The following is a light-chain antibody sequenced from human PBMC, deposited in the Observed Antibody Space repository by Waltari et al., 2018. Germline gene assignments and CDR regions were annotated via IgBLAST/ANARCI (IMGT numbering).Light chain of an antibody. CDR1: PSLVQSDGNTY. J-gene: IGKJ1*01. Sequence: DVVMTQSQLSSPVPPAQPASISCRSSPSLVQSDGNTYLSWLHQVPVQPPRLLIYNVSNRFSRVAARFSGSGAGTDFTVKISRVEAEDVGVYYCMPHAQSPWTFGPGTSVEI. CDR2: NVS. CDR3: MPHAQSPWT. V-gene: IGKV2-24*01.